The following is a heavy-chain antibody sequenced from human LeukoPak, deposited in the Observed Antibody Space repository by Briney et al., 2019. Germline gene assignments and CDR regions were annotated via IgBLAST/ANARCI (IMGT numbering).Heavy chain of an antibody. J-gene: IGHJ5*02. D-gene: IGHD3-22*01. Sequence: ASVKVSCKASGYTFTGYYMHWVRQAPGQGLEWMGWINPNSGGTNYAQKFQGRVTMTRDTSISTAYMELSRLSSDDTAVYYCARDSEVVITMNWFDPWGQGTLVTVSS. CDR1: GYTFTGYY. CDR2: INPNSGGT. V-gene: IGHV1-2*02. CDR3: ARDSEVVITMNWFDP.